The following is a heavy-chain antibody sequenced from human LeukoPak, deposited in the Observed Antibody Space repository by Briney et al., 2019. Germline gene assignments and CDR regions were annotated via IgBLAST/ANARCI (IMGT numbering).Heavy chain of an antibody. J-gene: IGHJ6*02. CDR3: ARGHYGLDV. CDR2: LYSGGGA. V-gene: IGHV3-66*01. CDR1: GFSVNTNY. Sequence: PGGSLRLSCAASGFSVNTNYMTWVRQAPGKGLEWVSVLYSGGGAYYADSVKDRLTISRDYSQNTLLLQMNSLRAEDTALYYCARGHYGLDVWGQGTTVTVSS.